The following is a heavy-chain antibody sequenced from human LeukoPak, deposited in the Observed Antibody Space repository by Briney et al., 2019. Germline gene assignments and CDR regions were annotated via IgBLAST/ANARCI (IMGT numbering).Heavy chain of an antibody. CDR1: GFTLSSYA. D-gene: IGHD4-17*01. Sequence: GGSLRLSCAASGFTLSSYAMSWVRQAPGKGLEWVSAISDTGNTYHADSVKGRFTISRDNSKNTLYLQMNSLRADDTAVYYCAKEWGVDYGLRYWGQGTLVTVSS. J-gene: IGHJ4*02. CDR2: ISDTGNT. CDR3: AKEWGVDYGLRY. V-gene: IGHV3-23*01.